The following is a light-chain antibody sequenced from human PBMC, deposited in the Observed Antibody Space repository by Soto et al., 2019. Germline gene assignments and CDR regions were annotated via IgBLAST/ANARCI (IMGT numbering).Light chain of an antibody. J-gene: IGKJ4*01. Sequence: EIVLPQSPATLSLSPGERATLSCRASQNVSRFLAWYQRRPGQAPRLLIYDASNRASDIPARFSGSGSGTDFTLTISSLEPEDSGVYYCQQRSNWPPLTFGGGTKVEIK. CDR2: DAS. V-gene: IGKV3-11*01. CDR1: QNVSRF. CDR3: QQRSNWPPLT.